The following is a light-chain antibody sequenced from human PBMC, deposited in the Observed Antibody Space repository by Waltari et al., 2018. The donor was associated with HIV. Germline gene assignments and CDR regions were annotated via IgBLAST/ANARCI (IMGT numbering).Light chain of an antibody. V-gene: IGLV1-44*01. Sequence: QSVLTQPPSASGTPGPRVTISCSGSSSNIGIKTVNWFQQLPGTAPKLLIYNNKQRPSGVPDRFSGSKSGTSASLAISGLQSEDEADYYCAAWDDSLMGYYVFGTGTKVTVL. CDR3: AAWDDSLMGYYV. CDR1: SSNIGIKT. CDR2: NNK. J-gene: IGLJ1*01.